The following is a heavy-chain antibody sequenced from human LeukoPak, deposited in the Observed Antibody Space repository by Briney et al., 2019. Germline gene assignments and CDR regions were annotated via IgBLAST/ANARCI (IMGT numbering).Heavy chain of an antibody. CDR2: IRGYDGGLST. V-gene: IGHV3-23*01. D-gene: IGHD6-13*01. CDR1: GFTFSNYA. Sequence: GGSLRLSCAASGFTFSNYAMFWVRQAPGKGLEWVSAIRGYDGGLSTSYADSVKGRFTISRDNSKNTLYLQMNSLRAEDTAVYYCAKTRGSSGRGYFDYWGQGTLVTVSS. J-gene: IGHJ4*02. CDR3: AKTRGSSGRGYFDY.